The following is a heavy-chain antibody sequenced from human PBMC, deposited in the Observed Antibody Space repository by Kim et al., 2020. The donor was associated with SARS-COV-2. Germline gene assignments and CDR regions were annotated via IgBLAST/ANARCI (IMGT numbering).Heavy chain of an antibody. CDR1: GFTFSSHW. D-gene: IGHD6-13*01. CDR3: ATVDSSSWSLFDY. J-gene: IGHJ4*02. CDR2: IKQDGSEK. Sequence: GGSLRLSCAASGFTFSSHWMSWVRQAPGKGLEWVANIKQDGSEKYYVDSVKGRFTISRDNAKNSLYLQMNSLRAEDTAVYDCATVDSSSWSLFDYWGQGT. V-gene: IGHV3-7*01.